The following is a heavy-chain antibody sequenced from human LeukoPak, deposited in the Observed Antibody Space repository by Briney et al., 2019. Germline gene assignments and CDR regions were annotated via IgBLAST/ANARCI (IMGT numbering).Heavy chain of an antibody. CDR1: GFTFNNYA. CDR3: ASLDYFDSSDYGDY. D-gene: IGHD3-22*01. CDR2: ISGSGGST. V-gene: IGHV3-23*01. J-gene: IGHJ4*02. Sequence: PAGSLRLSCAASGFTFNNYAMSWVRQAPGQGLEWVSAISGSGGSTYYVDAVKGRFTISRDNSKNTLYLQMNSLSAEDTALYYCASLDYFDSSDYGDYWGQGTLVTVSS.